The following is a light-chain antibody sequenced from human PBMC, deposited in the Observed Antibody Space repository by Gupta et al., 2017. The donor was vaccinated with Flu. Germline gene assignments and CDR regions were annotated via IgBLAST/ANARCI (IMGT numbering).Light chain of an antibody. CDR3: SADASSNNLV. CDR1: SSDVGNYNL. V-gene: IGLV2-23*02. CDR2: DVT. Sequence: QSALTQPASVSGSPGPSITIFCTGTSSDVGNYNLVSWYQQPPGKAPILVIYDVTRRPAGIASLFAASKAGNTASMTISGHEGEDDADYYYSADASSNNLVFGGGTKLTVL. J-gene: IGLJ1*01.